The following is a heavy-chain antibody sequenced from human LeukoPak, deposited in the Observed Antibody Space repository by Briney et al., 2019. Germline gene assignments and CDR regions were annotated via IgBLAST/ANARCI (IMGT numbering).Heavy chain of an antibody. CDR3: AVDCSSPSCYGQSAFDI. Sequence: GGSLRLSCAASGFTFSTYAMSWVRQAPGKGLECVSVISGGAGSTYYADSVKGRFATSRDNSRNTLYLQLNSLRAEDTAIYYCAVDCSSPSCYGQSAFDIWGQGTMVTVSS. CDR1: GFTFSTYA. V-gene: IGHV3-23*01. CDR2: ISGGAGST. J-gene: IGHJ3*02. D-gene: IGHD2-2*01.